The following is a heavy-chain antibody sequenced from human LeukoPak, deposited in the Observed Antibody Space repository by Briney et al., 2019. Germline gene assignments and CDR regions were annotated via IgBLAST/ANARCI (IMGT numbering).Heavy chain of an antibody. CDR3: ARSRYSAYDHFDY. CDR2: LFSSGTT. V-gene: IGHV4-61*02. Sequence: PSETLSLTCTVSGGSFSSGDYSWNWLRQPAGQGLEWIGRLFSSGTTNYNPSLKSRVTISVDTSKNRFSLKLSSVTAADTAVYYCARSRYSAYDHFDYWGQGTLVTVSS. J-gene: IGHJ4*02. D-gene: IGHD5-12*01. CDR1: GGSFSSGDYS.